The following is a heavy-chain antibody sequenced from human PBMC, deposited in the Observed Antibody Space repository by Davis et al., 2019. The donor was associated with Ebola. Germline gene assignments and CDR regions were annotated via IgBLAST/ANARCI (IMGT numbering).Heavy chain of an antibody. CDR2: ISSSSSYI. V-gene: IGHV3-21*01. Sequence: PGGSLRLSCAASGFTFSSYAMSWVRQAPGKGLEWVSSISSSSSYIYYADSVKGRFTISRDNAKNSLYLQMNSLGAEDTAVYYCARDPPSTRRFLEWLPNYYYYYGMDVWGQGTTVTVSS. CDR1: GFTFSSYA. J-gene: IGHJ6*02. D-gene: IGHD3-3*01. CDR3: ARDPPSTRRFLEWLPNYYYYYGMDV.